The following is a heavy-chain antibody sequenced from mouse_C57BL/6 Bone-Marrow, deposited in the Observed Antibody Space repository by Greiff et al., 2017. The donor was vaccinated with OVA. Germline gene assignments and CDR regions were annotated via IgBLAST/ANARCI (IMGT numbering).Heavy chain of an antibody. CDR3: ARGGPYGYYEGY. Sequence: QVQLQQPGAELVMPGASVKLSCKASGYTFTSYWMHWVKQSPGQGLEWIGEIDPYDSYTNYNQKFKGKSTLTVNKSSSTAYLQLRSLTSADSEVDDCARGGPYGYYEGYWGQGTTLTVSA. D-gene: IGHD2-3*01. CDR1: GYTFTSYW. CDR2: IDPYDSYT. V-gene: IGHV1-69*01. J-gene: IGHJ2*01.